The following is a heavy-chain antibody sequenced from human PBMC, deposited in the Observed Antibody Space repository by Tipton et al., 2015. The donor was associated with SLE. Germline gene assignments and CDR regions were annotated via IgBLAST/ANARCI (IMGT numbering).Heavy chain of an antibody. Sequence: LRLSCAVYGGSFSGYYWSWIRQPPGKGLEWIGEINHSGSTNYNPSLKSRVTISVDTSKNQFSLKLSSVTAADTAVYYCARGYDDFDYWGQGTLVTVSS. CDR2: INHSGST. CDR1: GGSFSGYY. CDR3: ARGYDDFDY. D-gene: IGHD5-12*01. V-gene: IGHV4-34*09. J-gene: IGHJ4*02.